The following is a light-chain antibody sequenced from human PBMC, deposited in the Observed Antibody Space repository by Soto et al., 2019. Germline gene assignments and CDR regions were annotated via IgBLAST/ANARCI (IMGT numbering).Light chain of an antibody. Sequence: EIVLTHSPAPLSLSPGKRDTLSCRPTQSFTKYIPGYPQKRPQPHSLLIYGVFNRAAGIPARFSGSGSGTDFTLTISSVEPEDSAVYYCQQRNIWPPVTFGQGTRLEIK. CDR3: QQRNIWPPVT. CDR1: QSFTKY. J-gene: IGKJ5*01. CDR2: GVF. V-gene: IGKV3-11*01.